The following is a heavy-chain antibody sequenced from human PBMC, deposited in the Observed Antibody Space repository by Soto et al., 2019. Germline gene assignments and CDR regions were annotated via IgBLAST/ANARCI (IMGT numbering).Heavy chain of an antibody. CDR1: GFTFSANA. CDR3: ARDKIKGAPDYLDS. V-gene: IGHV3-30-3*01. Sequence: QEQLVESGGDVVQPGRSLTLSCAASGFTFSANAMHWVRQAPGKGLEWVAVTAYDGTIKIYRDSVKGRFTISRDDSKSTLYLQMNSLRPEDTAVYYCARDKIKGAPDYLDSWGQGTLVTVSS. CDR2: TAYDGTIK. D-gene: IGHD1-26*01. J-gene: IGHJ4*02.